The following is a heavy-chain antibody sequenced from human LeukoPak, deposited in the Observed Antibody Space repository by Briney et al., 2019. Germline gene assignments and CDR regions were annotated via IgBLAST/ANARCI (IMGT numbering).Heavy chain of an antibody. CDR1: GGSISSYY. CDR2: IYYSGST. Sequence: SETLSLTCTVSGGSISSYYWSWIRQPPGKGLEWIGHIYYSGSTNYNPSPKSRVTISVDTSKNQFSLKLSSVTAADTAVYYCARASYSTSWYLDYWGQGILVTVSS. CDR3: ARASYSTSWYLDY. D-gene: IGHD6-13*01. J-gene: IGHJ4*02. V-gene: IGHV4-59*01.